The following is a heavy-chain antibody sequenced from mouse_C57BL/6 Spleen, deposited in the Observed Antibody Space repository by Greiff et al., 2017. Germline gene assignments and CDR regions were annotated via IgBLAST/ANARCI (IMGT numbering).Heavy chain of an antibody. J-gene: IGHJ2*01. Sequence: EVQGVESGGGLVQPGGSLKLSCAASGFTFSDYYMYWVRQTPEKRLEWVAYISNGGGSTYSPDTVKGRLTISRDNAKNTLYLQMSRLKSEDTAMYYGARYSYYVDYWGQGTTLTVSS. V-gene: IGHV5-12*01. CDR1: GFTFSDYY. CDR2: ISNGGGST. CDR3: ARYSYYVDY.